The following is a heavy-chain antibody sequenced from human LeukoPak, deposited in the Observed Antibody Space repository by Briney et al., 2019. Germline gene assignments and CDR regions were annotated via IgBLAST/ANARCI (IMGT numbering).Heavy chain of an antibody. CDR1: GGSINTANYY. D-gene: IGHD4-17*01. CDR3: ARDRYGDFEDY. Sequence: NPSETLSLTCNVSGGSINTANYYWTWILQPPGKGLEWIGYISYSGTPYYNPSLNSRVTISLDTSKNQFSLRLNSVTAADTAMYYCARDRYGDFEDYWGQGTLVTVSS. V-gene: IGHV4-30-4*08. CDR2: ISYSGTP. J-gene: IGHJ4*02.